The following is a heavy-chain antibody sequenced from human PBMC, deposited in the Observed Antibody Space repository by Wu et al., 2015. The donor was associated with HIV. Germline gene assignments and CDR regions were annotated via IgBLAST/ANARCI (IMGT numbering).Heavy chain of an antibody. CDR2: INPNSGAT. CDR3: ARVLKDSDDYWAWFDP. J-gene: IGHJ5*02. CDR1: GYTFTGYY. Sequence: QVQLVQSGAEVKKPGSSVKVSCKASGYTFTGYYMHWVRQAPGQGLEWMGWINPNSGATNYAQKFQGRVTMTRDTSISTAYMELSRLRSDDTAVYYCARVLKDSDDYWAWFDPWAREPWSPSPQ. V-gene: IGHV1-2*02. D-gene: IGHD3/OR15-3a*01.